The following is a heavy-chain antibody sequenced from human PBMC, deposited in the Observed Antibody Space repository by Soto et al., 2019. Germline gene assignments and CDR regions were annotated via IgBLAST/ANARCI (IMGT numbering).Heavy chain of an antibody. CDR2: FYYSATT. D-gene: IGHD3-22*01. CDR3: ARTYYYDYSGYYPGFYFDY. Sequence: SETLSLTCSVSGGSSSSYYWSWIRQPPGKGLEWIGYFYYSATTNYNPSLKSRVTISVAASKNQFSLKLSSVTAADTAVYYCARTYYYDYSGYYPGFYFDYWGQGTLVTVSS. CDR1: GGSSSSYY. J-gene: IGHJ4*02. V-gene: IGHV4-59*01.